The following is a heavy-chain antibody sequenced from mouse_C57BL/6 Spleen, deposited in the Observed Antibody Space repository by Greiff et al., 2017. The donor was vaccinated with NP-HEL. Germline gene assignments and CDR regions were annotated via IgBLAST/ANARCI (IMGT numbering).Heavy chain of an antibody. CDR3: TNYYGSRGFAY. V-gene: IGHV14-4*01. J-gene: IGHJ3*01. D-gene: IGHD1-1*01. Sequence: EVQLQQSGAELVRPGASVKLSCTASGFNIKDDYMHWVKQRPEQGLEWIGWIDPENGDTEYASKFQGKATITADTSSNTAYLQLSSLTSEDTAVYYCTNYYGSRGFAYWGQGTLVTVSA. CDR1: GFNIKDDY. CDR2: IDPENGDT.